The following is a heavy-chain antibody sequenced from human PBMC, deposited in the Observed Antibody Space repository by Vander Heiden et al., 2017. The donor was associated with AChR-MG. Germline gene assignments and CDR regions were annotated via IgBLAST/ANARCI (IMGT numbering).Heavy chain of an antibody. CDR3: AREFRGDFGNYYYYGMDV. CDR2: IIPMLDSA. D-gene: IGHD3-10*01. V-gene: IGHV1-69*01. CDR1: GGTFSNYG. Sequence: QAQLVQSGAEVKKPGSSVKVSCKASGGTFSNYGINWVRQAPGQGLEWMGGIIPMLDSANDAQKFQGRVTITADESTSTAYMELSSLRSEDTAVYYCAREFRGDFGNYYYYGMDVWGQGTTVTVSS. J-gene: IGHJ6*02.